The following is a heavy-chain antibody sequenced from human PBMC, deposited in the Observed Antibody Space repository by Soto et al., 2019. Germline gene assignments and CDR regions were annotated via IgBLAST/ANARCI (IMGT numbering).Heavy chain of an antibody. Sequence: PRLSCAASGFTFEAYSLHWVRQLPGKGLEWVAGISGDSGSSGYADSVRGRFTVSRDNAKNSLFLQMSSLSPEDTALYYCTKRRSARPGFDAFDLWGQGTMVTVSS. J-gene: IGHJ3*01. CDR2: ISGDSGSS. CDR3: TKRRSARPGFDAFDL. CDR1: GFTFEAYS. V-gene: IGHV3-9*01.